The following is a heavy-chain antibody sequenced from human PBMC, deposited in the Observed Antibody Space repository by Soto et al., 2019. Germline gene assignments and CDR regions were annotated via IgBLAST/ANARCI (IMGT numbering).Heavy chain of an antibody. V-gene: IGHV4-59*08. CDR1: GGSISSYY. D-gene: IGHD2-15*01. J-gene: IGHJ4*02. CDR3: ARRWGRSFDY. CDR2: IYYSGST. Sequence: QVQLQESGPGLVKPSETLSLTCTVSGGSISSYYWSWIRQPPGKGLEWIGYIYYSGSTNYNPSLKNRVTISVDTSKNQFSLKLSPVTAADTAVYYCARRWGRSFDYWGQGTLVTVSS.